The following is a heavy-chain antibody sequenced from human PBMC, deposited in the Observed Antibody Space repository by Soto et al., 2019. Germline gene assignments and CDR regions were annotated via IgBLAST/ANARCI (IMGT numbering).Heavy chain of an antibody. D-gene: IGHD3-3*01. CDR2: IKSKSDNGTA. J-gene: IGHJ4*02. V-gene: IGHV3-15*01. Sequence: EVQLVESGGGLVKPGGSLRLSCAASGFTFRNAWMSWVRQFPGKGLEWVGRIKSKSDNGTADHAAPVTGRFTISRDESKNMLYPQMNSLKTEDTAVYFCTTPKFWSGGDCWGQGALVTVSS. CDR3: TTPKFWSGGDC. CDR1: GFTFRNAW.